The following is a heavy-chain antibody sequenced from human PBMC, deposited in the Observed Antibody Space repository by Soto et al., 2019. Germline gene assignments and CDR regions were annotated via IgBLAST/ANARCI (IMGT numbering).Heavy chain of an antibody. J-gene: IGHJ3*02. D-gene: IGHD5-12*01. CDR1: GGSISISSYY. Sequence: SETLSLTCTVSGGSISISSYYWGCIRQPPGKGLEWIGSIYYSGSTYYNPSLKSRVTISVDTSKNQFSLKLSSVTAADTAVYYCARPYVEMATILLDAFDIWGQGTMVTVSS. CDR3: ARPYVEMATILLDAFDI. V-gene: IGHV4-39*01. CDR2: IYYSGST.